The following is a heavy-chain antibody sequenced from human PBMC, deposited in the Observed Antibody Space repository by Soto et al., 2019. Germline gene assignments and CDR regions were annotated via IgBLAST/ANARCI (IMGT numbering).Heavy chain of an antibody. CDR2: FDPEDGET. V-gene: IGHV1-24*01. CDR3: ATDLDNGLHLGELSFVFFGY. J-gene: IGHJ4*02. Sequence: ASVKVSCKVSGYTLTELSMHWVRQAPGKGLEWMGGFDPEDGETIYAQKFQGRVTMTEDTSTDTAYMELSSLRSEDTAVYYCATDLDNGLHLGELSFVFFGYWGQGTLVTVSS. D-gene: IGHD3-16*02. CDR1: GYTLTELS.